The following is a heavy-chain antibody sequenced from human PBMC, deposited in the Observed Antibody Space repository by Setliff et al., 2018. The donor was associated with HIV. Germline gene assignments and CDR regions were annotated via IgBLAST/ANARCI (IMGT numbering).Heavy chain of an antibody. CDR2: IYYSGST. V-gene: IGHV4-59*08. CDR3: ARHWGYSYGIDY. Sequence: LSLTCSVAGGSISSYYWSWIRQPPGKGLEWIGYIYYSGSTNYNPSLESRVTISVDTSKNQFSLKLSSVTAADTAMYYCARHWGYSYGIDYWGQGIPVTSPQ. D-gene: IGHD5-18*01. J-gene: IGHJ4*02. CDR1: GGSISSYY.